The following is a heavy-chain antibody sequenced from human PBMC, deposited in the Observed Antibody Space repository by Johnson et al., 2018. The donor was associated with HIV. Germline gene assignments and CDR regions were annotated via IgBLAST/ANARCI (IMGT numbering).Heavy chain of an antibody. CDR3: ARESLEFWSRGAFDI. Sequence: QVQLVESGGGVVQPGRSLRLSCAASGFTFSNYAIRWVRQAPGKGLEWVAVISYDGSNKYYADSVKGRFTISRDNSKNTLFLEMNSLKAEDTAVYYCARESLEFWSRGAFDIWGQGTMVTVSS. V-gene: IGHV3-30*14. J-gene: IGHJ3*02. D-gene: IGHD3-10*01. CDR2: ISYDGSNK. CDR1: GFTFSNYA.